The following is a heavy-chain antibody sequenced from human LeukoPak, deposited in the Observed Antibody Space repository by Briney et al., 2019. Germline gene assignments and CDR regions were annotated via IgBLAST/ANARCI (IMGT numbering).Heavy chain of an antibody. V-gene: IGHV1-69*13. CDR2: IIPIFGTA. J-gene: IGHJ4*02. D-gene: IGHD3-10*01. Sequence: SVKVSCTASGGTFSSYAISWVRQAPGQGLEWMGGIIPIFGTANYAQKFQGRVTITADESTSTAYMELSSLRSEDTAVYYCARGYYYGSGSYLGEFWGQGTLVTVSS. CDR1: GGTFSSYA. CDR3: ARGYYYGSGSYLGEF.